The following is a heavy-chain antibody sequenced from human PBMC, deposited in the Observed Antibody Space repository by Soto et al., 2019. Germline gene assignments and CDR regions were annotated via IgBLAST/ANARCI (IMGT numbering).Heavy chain of an antibody. CDR3: ARGGSLYWYFDL. Sequence: QVQLVQSGAEVKKPGASVKVSCKASGYTFTSYAMHWVRQAPGQRLEWMGWINAGNGNTKYSQKFQGRVTITRDTTASTAYMERSRLRSEDTAVYYCARGGSLYWYFDLGGRGNLVTVSS. D-gene: IGHD2-15*01. CDR2: INAGNGNT. J-gene: IGHJ2*01. CDR1: GYTFTSYA. V-gene: IGHV1-3*01.